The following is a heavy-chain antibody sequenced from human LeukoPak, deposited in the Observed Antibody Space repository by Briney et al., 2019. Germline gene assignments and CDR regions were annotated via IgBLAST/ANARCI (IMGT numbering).Heavy chain of an antibody. CDR3: ARDRGYSGYDV. J-gene: IGHJ4*02. D-gene: IGHD5-12*01. CDR1: RHTFTVYH. Sequence: ASVKVSCKASRHTFTVYHVHWVRQAPGQGLEWMGWINPDSGVTNYAQNLQARVTMTRDTSISTVFLDLSSLRSDDTAVYYCARDRGYSGYDVWGQGTLVTVSS. V-gene: IGHV1-2*02. CDR2: INPDSGVT.